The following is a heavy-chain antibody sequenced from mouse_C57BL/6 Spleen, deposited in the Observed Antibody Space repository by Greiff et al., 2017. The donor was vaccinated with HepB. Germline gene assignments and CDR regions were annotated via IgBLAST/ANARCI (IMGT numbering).Heavy chain of an antibody. D-gene: IGHD1-1*01. J-gene: IGHJ2*01. CDR3: TRHYYGSSWYYFDY. V-gene: IGHV1-15*01. CDR2: IDPETGGT. CDR1: GYTFTDYE. Sequence: QVQLQQSGAELVRPGASVTLSCKASGYTFTDYEMHWVKQTPVHGLEWIGAIDPETGGTAYNQKFKGKAILTADKSSSTAYMELRSLTSEDSAVYYCTRHYYGSSWYYFDYWGQGTTLTVSS.